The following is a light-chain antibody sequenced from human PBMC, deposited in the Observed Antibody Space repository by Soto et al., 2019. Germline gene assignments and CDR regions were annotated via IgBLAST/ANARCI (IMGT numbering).Light chain of an antibody. CDR3: QSYDSSLSAVV. J-gene: IGLJ2*01. Sequence: QSALTQPPSVSGAPGQRVTISCTGSSSNIGAGYDVPWYQQLPGTAPKLLIYGNSNRPSGVPDRFSGSKSGTSASLAITGLQAEDEADYYCQSYDSSLSAVVFGGGTKLTVL. CDR2: GNS. CDR1: SSNIGAGYD. V-gene: IGLV1-40*01.